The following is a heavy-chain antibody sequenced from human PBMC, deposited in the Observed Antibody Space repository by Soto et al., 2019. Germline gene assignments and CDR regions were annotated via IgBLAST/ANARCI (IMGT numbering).Heavy chain of an antibody. CDR2: MRANSGDT. J-gene: IGHJ5*02. V-gene: IGHV1-8*01. Sequence: QVQLVQPGAEVRKPGASVKVSCKASGDIFTNFDFNWVRQATGQGLEWIGWMRANSGDTGHDQKFQDRVRMTRDTSMTTAYMELSSLRAEDTAVYYCARYIFGQGFKAWGQGTLVFVSS. CDR1: GDIFTNFD. D-gene: IGHD3-3*02. CDR3: ARYIFGQGFKA.